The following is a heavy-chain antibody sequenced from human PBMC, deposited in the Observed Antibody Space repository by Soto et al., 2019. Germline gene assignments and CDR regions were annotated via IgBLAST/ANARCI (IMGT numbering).Heavy chain of an antibody. V-gene: IGHV3-23*01. CDR1: GFTFSSYA. J-gene: IGHJ5*02. Sequence: HPGGSLRLSCAASGFTFSSYAMNWVRQAPGKGLEWVSAISGSGSRTYYADSVKGRFTISRDNAKNSLYLQMNSLRAEDTAVYYCARHPERIAQIGWFDPWGQGTQVTVSS. CDR3: ARHPERIAQIGWFDP. D-gene: IGHD6-13*01. CDR2: ISGSGSRT.